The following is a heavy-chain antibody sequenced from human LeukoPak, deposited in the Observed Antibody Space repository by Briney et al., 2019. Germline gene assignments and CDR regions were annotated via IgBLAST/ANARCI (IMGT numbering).Heavy chain of an antibody. CDR2: IKDDGSET. J-gene: IGHJ4*02. CDR3: AREPRGYSYGL. D-gene: IGHD5-18*01. CDR1: RFTFSNYW. Sequence: GGSLRLSCAAFRFTFSNYWMAWVRQAPGKGLEWVANIKDDGSETYYVASVKGRFTISRDNAKDSLYPQMNSLRAEDTAVYYCAREPRGYSYGLWGRGTLVTVSS. V-gene: IGHV3-7*01.